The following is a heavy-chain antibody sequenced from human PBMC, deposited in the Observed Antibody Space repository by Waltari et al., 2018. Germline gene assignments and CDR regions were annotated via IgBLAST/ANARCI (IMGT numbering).Heavy chain of an antibody. Sequence: QVQLQESGPGLVKPSETLSLTCTVSGGSISSHYWSWIRQPPGKGLEWIGYLYYSGSTNYNPSLKSRVTISVDTSKNQFSLKLSSVTAADTAVYYCARIPAYYDFWSGYSKGMDVWGQGTTVTVSS. V-gene: IGHV4-59*11. CDR1: GGSISSHY. J-gene: IGHJ6*02. CDR2: LYYSGST. CDR3: ARIPAYYDFWSGYSKGMDV. D-gene: IGHD3-3*01.